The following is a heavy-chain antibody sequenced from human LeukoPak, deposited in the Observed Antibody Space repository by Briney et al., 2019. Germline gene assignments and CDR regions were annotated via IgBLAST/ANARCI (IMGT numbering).Heavy chain of an antibody. Sequence: PSETLSLTCTVSGYSISSGYFWGWIRQPPGKGLEWIGSIYHSGTTYYNPSLKSRVTISVDTSKNQFSLKLTSVTAADTAVYYCARLYVPTPRTYYYDSSGYYVLERPTDRNGAFDIWGQGTMVTVSS. D-gene: IGHD3-22*01. CDR2: IYHSGTT. J-gene: IGHJ3*02. V-gene: IGHV4-38-2*02. CDR3: ARLYVPTPRTYYYDSSGYYVLERPTDRNGAFDI. CDR1: GYSISSGYF.